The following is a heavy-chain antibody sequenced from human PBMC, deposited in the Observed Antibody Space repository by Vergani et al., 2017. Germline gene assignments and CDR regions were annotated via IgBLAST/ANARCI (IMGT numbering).Heavy chain of an antibody. Sequence: VQLVESGGGLVQPGGSLRLSCATSGFTLSNYDMQWIRQGPGKGLEFVAFIQFDGSNQYYADSVKGRFTLSRDFSKNTLYLQMNSLRTDDTATYYCAKHFRGWGIDYWGQGTQFIVSS. J-gene: IGHJ4*02. D-gene: IGHD3-16*01. CDR2: IQFDGSNQ. CDR3: AKHFRGWGIDY. CDR1: GFTLSNYD. V-gene: IGHV3-30*02.